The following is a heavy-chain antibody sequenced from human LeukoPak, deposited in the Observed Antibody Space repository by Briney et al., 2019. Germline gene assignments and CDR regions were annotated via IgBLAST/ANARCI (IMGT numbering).Heavy chain of an antibody. CDR3: ARSPYSSSPQFDY. CDR1: GGSVSSGSYY. CDR2: IYYSGST. J-gene: IGHJ4*02. D-gene: IGHD6-6*01. Sequence: SEALSLTCTVSGGSVSSGSYYWSWIRQPPGKGLEWIGYIYYSGSTNYNPSLKSRVTISVDTSKNQFSLKLSSVTAADTAVYYCARSPYSSSPQFDYWGQGTLVTVSS. V-gene: IGHV4-61*01.